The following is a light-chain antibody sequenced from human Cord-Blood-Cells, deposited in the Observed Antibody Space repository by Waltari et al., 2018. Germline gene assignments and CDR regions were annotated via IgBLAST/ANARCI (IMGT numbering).Light chain of an antibody. V-gene: IGLV2-14*01. CDR1: TTHAPRYNY. Sequence: QSALTQPAAVSGSPGQSITISSTGTTTHAPRYNYASWYQQHPDKAPKLMIYDVSNRPSGVSNRFSGSKSGNTASLTISGLQAEDEADYYCGSYTSSSTYVFGTGTKVTVL. CDR2: DVS. J-gene: IGLJ1*01. CDR3: GSYTSSSTYV.